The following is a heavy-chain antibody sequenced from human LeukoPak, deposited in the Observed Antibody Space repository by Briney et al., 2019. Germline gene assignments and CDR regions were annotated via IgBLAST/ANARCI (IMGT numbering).Heavy chain of an antibody. CDR1: GYTFTGYY. J-gene: IGHJ4*02. Sequence: ASVKVSCKASGYTFTGYYMHWVRQAPGQGLEWMGWINPNSGGTNYAQKFQGRVTMTRDTSISTACMELSRLRSDDTAVYYCARGYCSGGSCYSSIYWGQGTLVTVSS. V-gene: IGHV1-2*02. CDR3: ARGYCSGGSCYSSIY. CDR2: INPNSGGT. D-gene: IGHD2-15*01.